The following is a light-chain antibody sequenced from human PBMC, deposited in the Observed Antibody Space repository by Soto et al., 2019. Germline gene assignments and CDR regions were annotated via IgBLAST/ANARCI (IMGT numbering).Light chain of an antibody. CDR2: GTS. CDR1: QSVSSN. J-gene: IGKJ1*01. V-gene: IGKV3-15*01. CDR3: QHYNNWPRT. Sequence: EIVMTQSPATLSVSPGERATLSCRASQSVSSNLAWYQQKPGQAPRLLIYGTSTRATGIPARFSGSGSGTEFTLTISSLQSEGFAVYYCQHYNNWPRTVGQGTKVEIK.